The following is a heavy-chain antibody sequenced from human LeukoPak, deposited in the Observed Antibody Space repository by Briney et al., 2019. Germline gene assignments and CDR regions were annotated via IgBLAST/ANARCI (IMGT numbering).Heavy chain of an antibody. CDR2: IRYDGSNK. V-gene: IGHV3-30*02. CDR1: EFTFSSYD. J-gene: IGHJ4*02. CDR3: AKYRIAAAAFDY. D-gene: IGHD6-13*01. Sequence: GGSLRLSCAASEFTFSSYDMHWVRQAPGKGLEWVAFIRYDGSNKYYADSVKGRFTISRDNSKNTLYLQMNSLRAEDTAVYYCAKYRIAAAAFDYWGQGTLVTVSS.